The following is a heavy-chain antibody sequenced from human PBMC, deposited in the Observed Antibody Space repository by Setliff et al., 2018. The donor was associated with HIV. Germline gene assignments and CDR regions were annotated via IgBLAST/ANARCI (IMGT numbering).Heavy chain of an antibody. D-gene: IGHD3-22*01. J-gene: IGHJ3*02. V-gene: IGHV3-74*01. Sequence: GGSLRLSCAASGFTFSDYWMHWVRQAPGKGLVWVSRITGDGSSTRYADSAKGRFTISRDNAKNTMYLEMNSLRAEDTAVYYCARDTEMITTTDAFDIWGQGTMVTVSS. CDR3: ARDTEMITTTDAFDI. CDR1: GFTFSDYW. CDR2: ITGDGSST.